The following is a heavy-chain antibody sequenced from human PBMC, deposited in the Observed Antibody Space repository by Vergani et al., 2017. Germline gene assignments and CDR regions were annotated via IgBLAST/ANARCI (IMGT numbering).Heavy chain of an antibody. J-gene: IGHJ6*02. D-gene: IGHD5-12*01. Sequence: QVQLVRSGAEVKKPGASVKVSCKTSGYTFTSYDINWVRQATGQGLEWMGGFDPEDGETIYAQKFQGRVTMTEDTSTDTAYMELSSLRSEDTAVYYCATPRLRFSYYYYYGMDVWGQGTTVTVSS. CDR2: FDPEDGET. V-gene: IGHV1-24*01. CDR3: ATPRLRFSYYYYYGMDV. CDR1: GYTFTSYD.